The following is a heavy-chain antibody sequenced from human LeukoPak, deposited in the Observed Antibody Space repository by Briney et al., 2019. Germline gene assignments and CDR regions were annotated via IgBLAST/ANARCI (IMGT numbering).Heavy chain of an antibody. D-gene: IGHD6-13*01. V-gene: IGHV3-30*18. J-gene: IGHJ3*02. CDR1: GFTFSRHD. Sequence: GGSLRLSCVASGFTFSRHDMNWVRQAPGKGLEWEAVISYDGSNKYYADSVKGRFTISRDNSKNTPYLQMNSLRTEDTAVCYCAKGVSSSWSNDAFDIWGQGTMVTVSS. CDR2: ISYDGSNK. CDR3: AKGVSSSWSNDAFDI.